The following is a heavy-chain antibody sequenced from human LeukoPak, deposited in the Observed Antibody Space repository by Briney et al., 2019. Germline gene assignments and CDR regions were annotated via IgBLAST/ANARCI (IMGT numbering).Heavy chain of an antibody. D-gene: IGHD4-17*01. CDR3: AKDNHDYGDYDGGDY. CDR2: IRYDGSNK. V-gene: IGHV3-30*02. J-gene: IGHJ4*02. Sequence: GGSLRLSCAASVFTFSSYGMHWVRQAPGKGLEWVALIRYDGSNKYYADSVKGRFTISRDNSKNTLYLQMNSLRAEDTAVYYCAKDNHDYGDYDGGDYWGQGTLVTVSS. CDR1: VFTFSSYG.